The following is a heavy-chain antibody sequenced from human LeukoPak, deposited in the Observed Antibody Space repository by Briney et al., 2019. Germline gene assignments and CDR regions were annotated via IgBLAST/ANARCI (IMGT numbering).Heavy chain of an antibody. D-gene: IGHD4-23*01. V-gene: IGHV1-69*06. CDR3: AREERYGGNQGLGY. CDR1: GGTFSSYA. Sequence: GSSVKVSCKASGGTFSSYAISWVRQAPGQGLEWMGGIIPIFGTANYAQKFQGRVTITADKSTSTAYMELSSLRSEDTAVYYCAREERYGGNQGLGYWGQGTLVTVSS. CDR2: IIPIFGTA. J-gene: IGHJ4*02.